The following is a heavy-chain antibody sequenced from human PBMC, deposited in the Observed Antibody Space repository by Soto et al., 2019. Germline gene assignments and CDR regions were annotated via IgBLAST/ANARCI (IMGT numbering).Heavy chain of an antibody. V-gene: IGHV1-69*01. CDR3: ARVMAYEQQLVPFDY. J-gene: IGHJ4*02. Sequence: SVKVSCKASGVTFTRHDMRWVRPAPGPGLEWMGGIIPMFGTPHYAEKFQDRVTITADESTGTAYLELSSLTSEDTATYVCARVMAYEQQLVPFDYWGQGTLVTVSS. D-gene: IGHD6-13*01. CDR2: IIPMFGTP. CDR1: GVTFTRHD.